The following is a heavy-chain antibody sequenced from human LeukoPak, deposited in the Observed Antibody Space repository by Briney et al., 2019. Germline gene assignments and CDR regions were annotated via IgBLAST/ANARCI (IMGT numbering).Heavy chain of an antibody. J-gene: IGHJ4*02. CDR3: ATRGYSYGYIFDY. V-gene: IGHV4-59*08. Sequence: SETLSLTCTVSGGSISSYYWSWIRQPPGKGLEWIGYIYYSGSTNYNPSLKSRVTISVDTSKNQFSLKLSSVTAADTAVYYCATRGYSYGYIFDYWAREPWSPSPQ. D-gene: IGHD5-18*01. CDR1: GGSISSYY. CDR2: IYYSGST.